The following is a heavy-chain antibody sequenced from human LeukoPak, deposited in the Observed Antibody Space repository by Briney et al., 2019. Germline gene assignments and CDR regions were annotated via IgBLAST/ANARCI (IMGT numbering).Heavy chain of an antibody. CDR1: GGSISSYY. Sequence: PSETLSLTCTVSGGSISSYYWSWIRQPPGKGLEWIGDIYYSGSTSYNPSLKSRVTISVDTSKKQFSLKLSSVTAADTAMYYCARPSSDGSWTLDYWGQGTLVTGSS. V-gene: IGHV4-59*01. J-gene: IGHJ4*02. D-gene: IGHD3-10*01. CDR3: ARPSSDGSWTLDY. CDR2: IYYSGST.